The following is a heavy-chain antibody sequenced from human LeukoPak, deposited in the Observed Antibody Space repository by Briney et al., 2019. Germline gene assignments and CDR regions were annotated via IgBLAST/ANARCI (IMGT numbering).Heavy chain of an antibody. Sequence: GGSLRLSCAASGFTFSSYAMHWVRQAPGKGLEWVAVISYDGSNKYYADSVKGRFTISRDNSKNTLYLQMNSLRAEDTAVYYCARPGVGFDCWGQGALVTVSS. CDR1: GFTFSSYA. CDR3: ARPGVGFDC. V-gene: IGHV3-30-3*01. J-gene: IGHJ4*02. CDR2: ISYDGSNK.